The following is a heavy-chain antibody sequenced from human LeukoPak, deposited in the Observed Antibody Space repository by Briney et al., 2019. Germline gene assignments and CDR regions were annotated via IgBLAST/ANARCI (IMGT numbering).Heavy chain of an antibody. J-gene: IGHJ4*02. D-gene: IGHD6-6*01. CDR2: ISETGST. V-gene: IGHV4-31*02. Sequence: PSQTLALTCTVSGGSISGYYWGWVRQRPGRGLQWIGFISETGSTDYNPPLERRITMSVDNSRNQVSLRVRYATAADTAIYYCARHRRKYTREYHFDSWGQGILVSVSS. CDR3: ARHRRKYTREYHFDS. CDR1: GGSISGYY.